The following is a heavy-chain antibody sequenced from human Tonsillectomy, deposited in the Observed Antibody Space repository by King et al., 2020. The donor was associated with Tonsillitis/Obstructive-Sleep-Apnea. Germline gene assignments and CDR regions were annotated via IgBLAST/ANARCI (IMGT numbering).Heavy chain of an antibody. CDR1: GFTFSSYA. CDR3: ARAPTYCSSTTCYSYYYFYMDV. Sequence: VQLVESGGGVVQPGTSLRLSCSASGFTFSSYAMHWVRQAPGKGLEWVAVMSYDGSSEYYADSVKGRFTISRDNSKNSLYLQMNSLIAEDTAVYYCARAPTYCSSTTCYSYYYFYMDVWGKGTTVTVSS. D-gene: IGHD2-2*02. CDR2: MSYDGSSE. V-gene: IGHV3-30*04. J-gene: IGHJ6*03.